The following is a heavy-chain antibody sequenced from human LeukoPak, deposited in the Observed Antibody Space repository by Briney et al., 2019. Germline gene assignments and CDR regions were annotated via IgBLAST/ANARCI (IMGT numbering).Heavy chain of an antibody. D-gene: IGHD3-3*01. V-gene: IGHV3-7*01. Sequence: PGGSLRLSCAASGFTFSSYWMSWVRQAPGKGLEWVANIKQDGSEKYYVDSVKGRFTISRDNAKNSLYLQMNSLRAEDTAVYYCARGDFWSGYYMEGDYWGQGTLVTVSS. CDR2: IKQDGSEK. CDR1: GFTFSSYW. CDR3: ARGDFWSGYYMEGDY. J-gene: IGHJ4*02.